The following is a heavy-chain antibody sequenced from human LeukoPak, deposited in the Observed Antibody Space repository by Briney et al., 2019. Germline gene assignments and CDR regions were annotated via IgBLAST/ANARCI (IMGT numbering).Heavy chain of an antibody. CDR1: GGSISSSSYY. D-gene: IGHD1-26*01. V-gene: IGHV4-39*07. CDR2: IYYSGST. J-gene: IGHJ2*01. Sequence: SETLSLTCTVSGGSISSSSYYWGWIRQPPGKGLEWIGSIYYSGSTYYNPSLKSRVTISVDTSKNQFSLKLSSVTAADTAVYYCASLGGARWYFDLWGRGTLVTVSS. CDR3: ASLGGARWYFDL.